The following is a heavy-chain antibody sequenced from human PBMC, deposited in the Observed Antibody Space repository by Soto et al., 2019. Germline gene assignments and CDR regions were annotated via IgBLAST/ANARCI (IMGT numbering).Heavy chain of an antibody. CDR2: IIPIFGTA. CDR1: GVTFSKFI. D-gene: IGHD6-13*01. Sequence: QVQLEQSGGEVKKPGSSVKVSCKASGVTFSKFIMTWVRQAPGLGLEWVGGIIPIFGTANYAQKFQGRVPITADESTDTSTREVCNLRSEDTAAEYGANVRYSRPLRYCDGMDVWGQGTAVTVSS. CDR3: ANVRYSRPLRYCDGMDV. J-gene: IGHJ6*02. V-gene: IGHV1-69*01.